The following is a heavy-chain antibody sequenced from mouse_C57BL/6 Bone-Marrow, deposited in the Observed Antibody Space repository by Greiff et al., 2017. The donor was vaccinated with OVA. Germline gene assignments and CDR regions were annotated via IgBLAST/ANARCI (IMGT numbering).Heavy chain of an antibody. CDR3: ARDRDDGYYERFAY. CDR2: ISYDGSN. Sequence: EVQVVESGPGLVKPSQSLSLTCSVTGYSITSGYYWNWIRQFPGNKLEWMGYISYDGSNNYNPSLKNRISITRDTSKNQFFLKLNSVTTEDTATYYCARDRDDGYYERFAYWGQGTLVTVSA. V-gene: IGHV3-6*01. D-gene: IGHD2-3*01. CDR1: GYSITSGYY. J-gene: IGHJ3*01.